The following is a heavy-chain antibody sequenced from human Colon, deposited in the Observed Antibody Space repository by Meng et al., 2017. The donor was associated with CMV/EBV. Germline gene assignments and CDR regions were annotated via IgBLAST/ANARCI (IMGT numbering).Heavy chain of an antibody. J-gene: IGHJ6*02. CDR2: IQYDGNKK. CDR1: GFTFSSYG. Sequence: GGSLKISCAASGFTFSSYGMVWVRQAPGKGLEWVAFIQYDGNKKHYADSMKGRFTISRDNINNTLNLHMDGLRVEDTAVYYCAKEAGGAHYGLDVWGQGTTVTVSS. V-gene: IGHV3-30*02. D-gene: IGHD1-26*01. CDR3: AKEAGGAHYGLDV.